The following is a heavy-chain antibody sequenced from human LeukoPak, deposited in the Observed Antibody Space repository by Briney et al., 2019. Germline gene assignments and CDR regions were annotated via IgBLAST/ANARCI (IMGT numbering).Heavy chain of an antibody. D-gene: IGHD5-18*01. CDR1: GDSVSSNSAA. V-gene: IGHV6-1*01. J-gene: IGHJ6*02. CDR2: TYYRSKWYN. Sequence: SQTLSLTCAISGDSVSSNSAAWNWIRQSPSRGLEWLGRTYYRSKWYNDYAVSVKSRITINPDASKNQFSLQLNSVTPEDTAVYHCARGDTAHYYYGMDVWGQGTTVTVSS. CDR3: ARGDTAHYYYGMDV.